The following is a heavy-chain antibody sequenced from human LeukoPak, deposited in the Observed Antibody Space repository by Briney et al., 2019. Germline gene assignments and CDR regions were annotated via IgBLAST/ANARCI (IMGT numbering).Heavy chain of an antibody. J-gene: IGHJ4*02. Sequence: SETLSLTCAVYGGSFSGYYWSWIRQPPGKGLEWIGEINHSGSTNYNPSLKSRVTISVDTSKNQFSLKLSSVTAADTAVYYCARQLGYCSGGSCYRGPPGGDWGQGTLVTVSS. CDR1: GGSFSGYY. D-gene: IGHD2-15*01. CDR3: ARQLGYCSGGSCYRGPPGGD. CDR2: INHSGST. V-gene: IGHV4-34*01.